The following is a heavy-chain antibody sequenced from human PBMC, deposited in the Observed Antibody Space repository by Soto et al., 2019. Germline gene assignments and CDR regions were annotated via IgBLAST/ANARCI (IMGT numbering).Heavy chain of an antibody. J-gene: IGHJ5*02. D-gene: IGHD1-26*01. V-gene: IGHV4-31*03. CDR1: GCSIISGGYY. CDR2: IYYSGST. Sequence: SETLSLTCTVSGCSIISGGYYWSWIRQHPGKGLEWIGYIYYSGSTYYNPSLKSRVTISVDTSKNQFSLKLSSVTAADTAVYYCARDGSGSHRMSWFDPWGQGTQVTVSS. CDR3: ARDGSGSHRMSWFDP.